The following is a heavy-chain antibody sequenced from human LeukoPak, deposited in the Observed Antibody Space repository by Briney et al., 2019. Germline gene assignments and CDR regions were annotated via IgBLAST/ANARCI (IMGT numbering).Heavy chain of an antibody. CDR1: GFTFDDYG. V-gene: IGHV3-20*04. D-gene: IGHD2-15*01. CDR2: INWNGGST. Sequence: PGGSLRLSCGASGFTFDDYGMSWVRQAPGKGLEWVSGINWNGGSTGYADSVKGRFTISRDNAKNSLYLQMNSLRAEDTALYYCARAILGYCSGGSCYSPDYWGQGTLVTVSS. J-gene: IGHJ4*02. CDR3: ARAILGYCSGGSCYSPDY.